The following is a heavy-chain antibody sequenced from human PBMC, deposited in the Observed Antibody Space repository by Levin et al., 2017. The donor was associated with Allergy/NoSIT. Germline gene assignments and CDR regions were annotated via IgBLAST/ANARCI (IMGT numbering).Heavy chain of an antibody. D-gene: IGHD1-26*01. J-gene: IGHJ4*02. CDR1: GGSISSYY. Sequence: SETLSLTCTVSGGSISSYYWSWIRQPPGKGLEWIGYIYSSGNTNYNPSLKSRVTMSVDTSKNQFSLKLTSVTAADTAVYYCARGGPRWDYFDYWGQGALVTVSS. V-gene: IGHV4-59*08. CDR3: ARGGPRWDYFDY. CDR2: IYSSGNT.